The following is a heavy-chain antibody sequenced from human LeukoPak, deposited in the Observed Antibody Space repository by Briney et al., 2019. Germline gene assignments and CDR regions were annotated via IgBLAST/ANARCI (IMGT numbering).Heavy chain of an antibody. J-gene: IGHJ4*02. V-gene: IGHV4-59*01. CDR1: GASISSYY. D-gene: IGHD1-26*01. CDR2: IYYSGST. Sequence: SETLSLTCTVSGASISSYYWSWIRQPPGKGLEWIGNIYYSGSTNYNPSLKSRVTISVDTSKNQFSLKLNSVTAADTAVYYCAREVGGSYFDYWGQGTLVTVSS. CDR3: AREVGGSYFDY.